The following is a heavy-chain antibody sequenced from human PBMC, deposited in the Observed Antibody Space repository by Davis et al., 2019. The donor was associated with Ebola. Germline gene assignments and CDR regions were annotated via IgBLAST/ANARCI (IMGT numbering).Heavy chain of an antibody. CDR2: IIPILGIA. V-gene: IGHV1-69*04. J-gene: IGHJ4*02. Sequence: AASVKVSCKASGGTFSSYAISWVRQAPGQGLEWMGRIIPILGIANYAQKFQGRVTITADKSTSTAYMELSSLRSEDTAVYYCARDSSWGFEYSSSSFTYWGQGTLVTVSS. CDR1: GGTFSSYA. D-gene: IGHD6-6*01. CDR3: ARDSSWGFEYSSSSFTY.